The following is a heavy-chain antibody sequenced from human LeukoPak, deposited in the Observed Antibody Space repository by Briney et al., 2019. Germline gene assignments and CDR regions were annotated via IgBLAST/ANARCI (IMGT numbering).Heavy chain of an antibody. Sequence: GGSLRLSCAASGFTFSVYTIHWVRQAPGKGLEWVAVMSSDGSNKYYADSVKGRFTISRDNSRNTMYLQMNSLRAEDTAVYYCARALSSGWSHAFDIWGQGTTVTVSS. D-gene: IGHD6-19*01. CDR2: MSSDGSNK. J-gene: IGHJ3*02. CDR1: GFTFSVYT. V-gene: IGHV3-30-3*01. CDR3: ARALSSGWSHAFDI.